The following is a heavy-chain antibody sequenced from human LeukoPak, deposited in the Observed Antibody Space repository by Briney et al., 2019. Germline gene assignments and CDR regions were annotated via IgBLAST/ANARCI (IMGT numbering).Heavy chain of an antibody. Sequence: GGSLRLSCAASGFTFSSYAMSWVRQAPGKGLEWVSAISGSGGSTYYADSVKGRFTISRDNSKNTLYLQMNSLRAEDTAVYYCAKDRYYYDSSGREDLWGRGTLVTVSS. CDR2: ISGSGGST. CDR1: GFTFSSYA. CDR3: AKDRYYYDSSGREDL. V-gene: IGHV3-23*01. J-gene: IGHJ2*01. D-gene: IGHD3-22*01.